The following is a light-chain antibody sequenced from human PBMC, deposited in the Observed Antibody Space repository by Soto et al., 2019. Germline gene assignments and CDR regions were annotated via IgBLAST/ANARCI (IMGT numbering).Light chain of an antibody. V-gene: IGLV2-11*01. J-gene: IGLJ1*01. CDR2: DVN. CDR3: CSYAGSYTLYV. Sequence: QSALTQPRSVSGSPGQSVTISCTGTSSDVGGYNYVSWYQQHPGKAPKLMIYDVNKRPSGVPDRFSGSKSGNTASLTISGLQAEDEADYYCCSYAGSYTLYVFGTGTKVTV. CDR1: SSDVGGYNY.